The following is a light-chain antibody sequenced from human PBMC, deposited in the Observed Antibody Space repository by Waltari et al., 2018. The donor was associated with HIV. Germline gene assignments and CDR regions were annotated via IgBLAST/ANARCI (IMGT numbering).Light chain of an antibody. CDR3: QHYGGSPYT. V-gene: IGKV3-20*01. CDR2: RTS. Sequence: EVLLTQSPVTRSLSPGGSVTLSCRASQSLGNDFVAWYQQTPGQPPRLLIFRTSSRAAGVPGRFSGSGSGTDFALTITGAEPEDFAVYYCQHYGGSPYTFGQGTKLDI. CDR1: QSLGNDF. J-gene: IGKJ2*01.